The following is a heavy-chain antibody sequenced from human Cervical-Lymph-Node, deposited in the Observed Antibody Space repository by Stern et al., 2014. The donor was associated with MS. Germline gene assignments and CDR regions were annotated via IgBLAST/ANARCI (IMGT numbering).Heavy chain of an antibody. CDR1: GYTLPTYY. D-gene: IGHD6-19*01. CDR2: INPRGGST. Sequence: QLVQSGAEVKKPGALVKVSCRASGYTLPTYYRHWVRQAPGHGLEWKGIINPRGGSTSYAQKFQGRVTMTRDTSTSTVYMELSSMRSEDTAVYYCAREVAGHRLGMMDVWGQGTTVTVSS. CDR3: AREVAGHRLGMMDV. J-gene: IGHJ6*02. V-gene: IGHV1-46*01.